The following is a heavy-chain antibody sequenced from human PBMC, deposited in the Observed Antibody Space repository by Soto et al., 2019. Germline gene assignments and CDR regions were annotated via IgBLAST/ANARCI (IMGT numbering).Heavy chain of an antibody. D-gene: IGHD6-19*01. CDR3: ARVSGGSGWYDY. V-gene: IGHV3-74*01. CDR2: INSDGSST. CDR1: GFTFSSYW. J-gene: IGHJ4*02. Sequence: EVQLVESGGGLVQPGGSLRLSCAASGFTFSSYWMHWVRQAPGKGLVWVSRINSDGSSTSYADSVKGRFTISRDNAKNTLYLQMNRLRAEDTAVYYCARVSGGSGWYDYWGQGTLVTVSS.